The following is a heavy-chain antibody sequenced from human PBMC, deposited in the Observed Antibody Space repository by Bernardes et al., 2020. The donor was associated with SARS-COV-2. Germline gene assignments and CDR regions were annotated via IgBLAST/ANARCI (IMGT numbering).Heavy chain of an antibody. J-gene: IGHJ3*01. CDR3: ACKTTVTGGVLAAFDV. CDR1: GVPISGHNW. CDR2: GYHTGTI. D-gene: IGHD4-17*01. V-gene: IGHV4-4*02. Sequence: SEPLSLTCIVSGVPISGHNWWSCVLQTPGKGLEWIGEGYHTGTINYNPSLRSRVIISIDESKNQFSLKVTSVTGADTAVYYCACKTTVTGGVLAAFDVWGQGTTVTVSS.